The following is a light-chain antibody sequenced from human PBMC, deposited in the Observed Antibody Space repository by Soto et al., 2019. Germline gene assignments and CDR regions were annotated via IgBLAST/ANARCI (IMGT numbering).Light chain of an antibody. Sequence: QSALTQPASVSGSPGQSITISCTGSSTDVGAYHLVSWYQHLPGKVPQHIIYETTKRPSRVSNRFSGSKSGNTASLTISGLLAEDEADYYCSSYTGSYTLMFGGGTKVTVL. V-gene: IGLV2-23*01. CDR3: SSYTGSYTLM. J-gene: IGLJ3*02. CDR1: STDVGAYHL. CDR2: ETT.